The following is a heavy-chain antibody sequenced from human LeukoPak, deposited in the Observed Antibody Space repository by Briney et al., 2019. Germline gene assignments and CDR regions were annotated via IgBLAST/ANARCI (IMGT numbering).Heavy chain of an antibody. D-gene: IGHD1-26*01. J-gene: IGHJ4*02. CDR2: ISSNGGST. CDR3: VKVSSTVGATYFDY. V-gene: IGHV3-64D*06. Sequence: GGSLRLSCSASGFTFSSYAMHWVRQAPGKGLVYISGISSNGGSTYHADSVKGRFTISRDNSKNTLYLQMSSLRLEDTSVYYCVKVSSTVGATYFDYWGQGTLVTVSS. CDR1: GFTFSSYA.